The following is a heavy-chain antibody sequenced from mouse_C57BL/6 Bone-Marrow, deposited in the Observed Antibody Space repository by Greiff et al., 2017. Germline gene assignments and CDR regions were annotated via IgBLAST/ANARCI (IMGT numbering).Heavy chain of an antibody. CDR3: ARAGDYLYAMDY. CDR1: GYTFTSYG. D-gene: IGHD2-4*01. V-gene: IGHV1-81*01. CDR2: IYPRSGNT. J-gene: IGHJ4*01. Sequence: VQRVESGAELARPGASVKLSCKASGYTFTSYGISWVKQRTGQGLEWIGEIYPRSGNTYYNEKFKGKATLTADKSSSTAYMELRSLTSEDSAVYFCARAGDYLYAMDYWGQGTSVTVSS.